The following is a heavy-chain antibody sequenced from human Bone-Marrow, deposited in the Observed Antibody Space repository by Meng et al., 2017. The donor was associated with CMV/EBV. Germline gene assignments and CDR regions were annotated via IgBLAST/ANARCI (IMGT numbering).Heavy chain of an antibody. V-gene: IGHV3-21*04. CDR1: GFTFSSYS. J-gene: IGHJ4*02. Sequence: GESLKISCAASGFTFSSYSMNWVRQAPGKGLEWVSSISSSSSYIYYADSVKGRFTISRDNAKNSLYLQMNSLRAEDTAFYYCSIARGVVSVPAAITYWGQGTLVTVSS. CDR3: SIARGVVSVPAAITY. CDR2: ISSSSSYI. D-gene: IGHD2-2*01.